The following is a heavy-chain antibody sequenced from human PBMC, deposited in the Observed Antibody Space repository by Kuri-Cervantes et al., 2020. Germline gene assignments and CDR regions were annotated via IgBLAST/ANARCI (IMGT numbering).Heavy chain of an antibody. CDR3: ARATSSWYGGWFDP. Sequence: ASVKVSCKASGYTFTSYDINWVRQATGQGLEWMGRMNPNSGNTGYAQKFQGRVTMTRNTSISTAYMELSSLRSEDTAVYYCARATSSWYGGWFDPWGQGTLVTVSS. CDR2: MNPNSGNT. J-gene: IGHJ5*02. D-gene: IGHD6-13*01. V-gene: IGHV1-8*01. CDR1: GYTFTSYD.